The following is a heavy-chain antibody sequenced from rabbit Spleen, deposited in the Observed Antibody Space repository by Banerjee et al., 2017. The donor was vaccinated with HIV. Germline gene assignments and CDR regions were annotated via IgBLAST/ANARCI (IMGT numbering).Heavy chain of an antibody. CDR3: ARDGAGGSYFAL. CDR2: IDTGRGTT. CDR1: GIDFNSDYD. D-gene: IGHD8-1*01. Sequence: QQQLVESGGGLVTPGGTLTLTCTASGIDFNSDYDMCWVRQAPGKGLELIASIDTGRGTTRYASWAKGRCTISRSTSLNTVDLKMTSLTAADTATYFCARDGAGGSYFALWGPGTLVTVS. V-gene: IGHV1S43*01. J-gene: IGHJ6*01.